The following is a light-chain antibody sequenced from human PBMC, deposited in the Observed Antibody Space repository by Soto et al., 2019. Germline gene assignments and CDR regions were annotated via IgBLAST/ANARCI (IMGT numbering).Light chain of an antibody. Sequence: IQMTQSPSSLSASVGDRVTITCRASQSISSYLNWYQQKPGKAPKVLIYAASSLQSGVPSRFSGRGSGTDFTLTISSLQPEDFASYFCQQSYSTPPTFGQGT. CDR1: QSISSY. V-gene: IGKV1-39*01. J-gene: IGKJ1*01. CDR3: QQSYSTPPT. CDR2: AAS.